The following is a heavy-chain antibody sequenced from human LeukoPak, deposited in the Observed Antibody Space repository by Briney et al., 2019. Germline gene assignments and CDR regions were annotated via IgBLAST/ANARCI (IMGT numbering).Heavy chain of an antibody. D-gene: IGHD3-22*01. J-gene: IGHJ4*02. CDR3: ARGAFYYYDSSGYYVFDY. CDR2: IYHSGST. Sequence: SETLSLTCAVSGGSISSGGYSWSWIRQPPGKGLEWIGYIYHSGSTYYNPSLKSRVTISVDRSKNQFSLKLSSETAADTAVYYCARGAFYYYDSSGYYVFDYWGQGTLVTVSS. V-gene: IGHV4-30-2*01. CDR1: GGSISSGGYS.